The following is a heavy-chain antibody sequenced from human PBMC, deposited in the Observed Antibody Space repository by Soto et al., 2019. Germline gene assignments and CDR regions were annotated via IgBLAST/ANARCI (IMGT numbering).Heavy chain of an antibody. V-gene: IGHV1-46*01. D-gene: IGHD6-19*01. CDR2: INPSGGST. J-gene: IGHJ6*02. CDR1: GYAFTSYY. CDR3: ARGVVAVAGTYYYYYYGMDV. Sequence: ASVKVSCKASGYAFTSYYMHWVRQAPGQGLEWMGIINPSGGSTSYAQKFQGRVTMTRDTSTSTAYMELRSLRSDDTAVYYCARGVVAVAGTYYYYYYGMDVWGQGTTVTVSS.